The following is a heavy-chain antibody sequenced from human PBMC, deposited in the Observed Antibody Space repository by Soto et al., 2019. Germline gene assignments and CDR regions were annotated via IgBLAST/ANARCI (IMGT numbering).Heavy chain of an antibody. D-gene: IGHD1-26*01. Sequence: QVRLVQSGAEVKRPGASVRVSCKASGYTFTNYGITWVRQVPGQGLEWMGWASAYNRNTNYAQKCEDRVIMTTDTSTRTAHMELRSLRYDDTALYFCARERRWEPLLYWGQGTLVTVSS. V-gene: IGHV1-18*01. J-gene: IGHJ4*02. CDR3: ARERRWEPLLY. CDR2: ASAYNRNT. CDR1: GYTFTNYG.